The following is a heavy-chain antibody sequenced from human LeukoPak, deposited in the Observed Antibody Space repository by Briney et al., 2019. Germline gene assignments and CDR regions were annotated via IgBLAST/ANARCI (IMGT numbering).Heavy chain of an antibody. D-gene: IGHD4-11*01. CDR3: ARDRPTVSSGY. CDR1: GGTFSSYA. CDR2: IIPILGIA. J-gene: IGHJ4*02. Sequence: ASVKVSCKASGGTFSSYAISWVRQAPGQGLEWMGRIIPILGIANYAQKFQGRVTITADKSTSTAYMELSSLRSEDTGVYYCARDRPTVSSGYWGQGTLVTVSS. V-gene: IGHV1-69*04.